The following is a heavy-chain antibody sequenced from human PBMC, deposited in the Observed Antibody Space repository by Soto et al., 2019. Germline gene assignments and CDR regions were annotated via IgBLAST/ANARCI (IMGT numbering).Heavy chain of an antibody. J-gene: IGHJ6*02. CDR2: ISYDGSNK. CDR3: ARVVAELRYFDWSSPPGHYYGMDV. Sequence: PGGSLRLSCAASGFTFSSYAMHWVRQAPGKGLEWVAVISYDGSNKYYADSVKGRFTISRDNSKNTLYLQMNSLRAEDTAVYYCARVVAELRYFDWSSPPGHYYGMDVWGQGTTVTVSS. D-gene: IGHD3-9*01. V-gene: IGHV3-30-3*01. CDR1: GFTFSSYA.